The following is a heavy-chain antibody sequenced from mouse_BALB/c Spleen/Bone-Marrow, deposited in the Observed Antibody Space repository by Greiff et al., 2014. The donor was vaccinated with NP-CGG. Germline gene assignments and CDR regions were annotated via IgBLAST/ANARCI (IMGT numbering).Heavy chain of an antibody. CDR3: ARNHRGYYFDY. V-gene: IGHV2-2*02. CDR1: GFSFTTYG. Sequence: QVQLKESGPGLVQPSQCLSITCTASGFSFTTYGVHWVRQSPGKGLEWLGVIWPDGSTDYNAAFISRLTISKDNSKSQVFFEMSSLQANDTAIYYCARNHRGYYFDYWGQGTALTVSS. CDR2: IWPDGST. J-gene: IGHJ2*01. D-gene: IGHD3-1*01.